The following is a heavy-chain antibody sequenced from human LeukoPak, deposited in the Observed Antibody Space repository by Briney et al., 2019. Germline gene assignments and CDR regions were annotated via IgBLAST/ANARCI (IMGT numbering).Heavy chain of an antibody. CDR1: GFTFSSYA. V-gene: IGHV3-23*01. CDR2: IGGSGGTT. D-gene: IGHD4-23*01. CDR3: XKXXXSGNRYFDY. Sequence: GGSLRLSCAASGFTFSSYAMSWVRQAPGKGLEWVSVIGGSGGTTYYADSVQGRFTISRDNSKNTLYLQMNSLRAEDTAVYYCXKXXXSGNRYFDYWGQGTLVTVSS. J-gene: IGHJ4*02.